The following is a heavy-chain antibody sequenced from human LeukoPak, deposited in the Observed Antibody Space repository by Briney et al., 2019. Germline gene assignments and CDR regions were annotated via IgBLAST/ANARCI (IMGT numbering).Heavy chain of an antibody. J-gene: IGHJ4*02. V-gene: IGHV4-4*07. CDR1: GASISSYY. Sequence: SETLSLTCTVSGASISSYYWTWIRQPAGKGLEWIGRIYTSGTTNYNPSLKSRVAMSVDTSKNQFSLKLSSVTAADTAVYYCARLSADSSSSRGFDYWGQGTLVTVSS. CDR3: ARLSADSSSSRGFDY. CDR2: IYTSGTT. D-gene: IGHD2-2*01.